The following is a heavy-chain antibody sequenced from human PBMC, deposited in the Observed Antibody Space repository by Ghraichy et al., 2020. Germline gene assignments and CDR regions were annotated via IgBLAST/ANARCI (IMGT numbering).Heavy chain of an antibody. Sequence: SETLSLTCTVSGGSISSYYWSWIRQPPGKGLEWIGYIYYSGSTNYNPSLKSRVTISVDTSKNQFSLKLSSVTAADTAVYYCARSLSGFDSGDYWGQGTLVTVSS. V-gene: IGHV4-59*01. J-gene: IGHJ4*02. CDR2: IYYSGST. D-gene: IGHD5-12*01. CDR3: ARSLSGFDSGDY. CDR1: GGSISSYY.